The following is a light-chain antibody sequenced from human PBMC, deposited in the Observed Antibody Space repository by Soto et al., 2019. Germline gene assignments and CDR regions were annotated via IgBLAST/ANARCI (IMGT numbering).Light chain of an antibody. CDR1: QSVRTS. V-gene: IGKV3-15*01. CDR2: GAS. Sequence: EIVMTQSPATLSVSPGNWATLSCRASQSVRTSLAWYQQKPGQAPRLLIYGASTRATGIPDRFSGSGSGTEFTLPISSLQSEDFAVYDCQRYNKWPRTFGQGTEVDIK. J-gene: IGKJ1*01. CDR3: QRYNKWPRT.